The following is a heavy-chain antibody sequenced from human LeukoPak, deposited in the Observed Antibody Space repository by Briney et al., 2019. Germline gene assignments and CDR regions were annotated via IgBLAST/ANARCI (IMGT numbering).Heavy chain of an antibody. CDR2: IKSKTDGGTT. CDR1: GFTFSNAW. D-gene: IGHD1-26*01. Sequence: GGSLRLSCAASGFTFSNAWMSWVRQAPGKGLEWVGRIKSKTDGGTTDYAAPVKGRFTISRDDSKNTLYLQMNSLRAEDTAVYYCAKDRIDSPYWGQGTLVTVSS. V-gene: IGHV3-15*01. J-gene: IGHJ4*02. CDR3: AKDRIDSPY.